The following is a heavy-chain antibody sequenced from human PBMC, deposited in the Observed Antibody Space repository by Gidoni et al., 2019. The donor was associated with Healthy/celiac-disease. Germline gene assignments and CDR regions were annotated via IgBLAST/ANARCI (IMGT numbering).Heavy chain of an antibody. V-gene: IGHV4-34*01. CDR3: ARANGPPDC. Sequence: QVQLQQWGAGPLKPSETLSLTCAVYGGSFSGYYWSWIRQPPGKGLEWIGEINHSGSTNYNPSLKSRVTISVDTSKKQFSLKLSSVTAADTAVYYCARANGPPDCWGQGTLVTVSS. CDR1: GGSFSGYY. CDR2: INHSGST. J-gene: IGHJ4*02.